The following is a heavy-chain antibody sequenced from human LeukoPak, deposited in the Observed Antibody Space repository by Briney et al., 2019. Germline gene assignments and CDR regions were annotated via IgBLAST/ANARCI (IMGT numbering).Heavy chain of an antibody. CDR2: ISSIGGST. CDR3: ARGYCSGGSCPLDY. CDR1: GFTFSSYA. J-gene: IGHJ4*02. V-gene: IGHV3-64*02. Sequence: GGSLRLSCAASGFTFSSYAMHWVRQSPGKGLEYVSAISSIGGSTYYADSVKGRFTISRDNTKNTLSLQMGSLRAEDMAVYYCARGYCSGGSCPLDYWGPGTLVTVSS. D-gene: IGHD2-15*01.